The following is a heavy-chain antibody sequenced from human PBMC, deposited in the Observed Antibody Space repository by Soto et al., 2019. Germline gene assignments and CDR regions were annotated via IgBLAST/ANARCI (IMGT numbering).Heavy chain of an antibody. J-gene: IGHJ5*02. Sequence: QLQLQESGSGLVKPSQTLSLTCAVSGGSISSGGYSWSWIRQPPGKGLEWIGYIYHSGSTYYNPSLKNRGAISVDRSKNQFSLKLSSVTAAATAVYYCARVVGGSSPFDPWGQGTLVTVSS. D-gene: IGHD2-15*01. CDR3: ARVVGGSSPFDP. V-gene: IGHV4-30-2*01. CDR1: GGSISSGGYS. CDR2: IYHSGST.